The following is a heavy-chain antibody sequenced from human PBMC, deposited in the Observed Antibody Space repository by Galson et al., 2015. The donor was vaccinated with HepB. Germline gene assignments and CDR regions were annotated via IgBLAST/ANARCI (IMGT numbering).Heavy chain of an antibody. V-gene: IGHV1-69*04. CDR1: GGTFSSYT. CDR2: IIPILGIA. CDR3: AREDSGELPPYIPRSYYYGMDL. J-gene: IGHJ6*02. Sequence: SVKVSCKASGGTFSSYTFGWVRQAPGQGLEWMGRIIPILGIANYAQNLQGRLTITADKSTSTAYMELSSLRSEDTAVYFCAREDSGELPPYIPRSYYYGMDLWGQGTTVTVSS. D-gene: IGHD2-15*01.